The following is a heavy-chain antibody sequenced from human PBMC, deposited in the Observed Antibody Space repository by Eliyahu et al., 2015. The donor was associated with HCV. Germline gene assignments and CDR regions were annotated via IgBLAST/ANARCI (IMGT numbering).Heavy chain of an antibody. D-gene: IGHD3-9*01. CDR3: ARPLYDILTGALPGYYYYGMDV. J-gene: IGHJ6*02. CDR2: INPNSGGT. Sequence: QVQLVQSGAEVKKPGASVKVSCKAXGXTXXGYYMXXVXQAPGQGLEWXGWINPNSGGTNYAQKFQGRVTMTRDTSISTAYMELSRLRSDDTAVYYCARPLYDILTGALPGYYYYGMDVWGQGTTVTVSS. V-gene: IGHV1-2*02. CDR1: GXTXXGYY.